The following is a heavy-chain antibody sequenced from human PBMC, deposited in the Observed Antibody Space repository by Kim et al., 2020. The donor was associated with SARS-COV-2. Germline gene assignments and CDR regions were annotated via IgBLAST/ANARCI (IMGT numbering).Heavy chain of an antibody. CDR1: GYTFTGYY. CDR3: ARPQFGNWNYFRVDPGSFDP. V-gene: IGHV1-2*02. CDR2: INPNSGGT. J-gene: IGHJ5*02. Sequence: ASVKVSCKASGYTFTGYYMHWVRQAPGQGLEWMGWINPNSGGTNYAQKFQGRVTMTRDTSISTAYMELSRLRSDDTAVYYCARPQFGNWNYFRVDPGSFDPWGQGTLVTVSS. D-gene: IGHD1-7*01.